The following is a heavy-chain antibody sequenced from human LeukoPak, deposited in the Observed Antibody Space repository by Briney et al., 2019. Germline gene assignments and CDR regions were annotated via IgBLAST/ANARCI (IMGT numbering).Heavy chain of an antibody. CDR2: ISYDGSSE. V-gene: IGHV3-30*04. D-gene: IGHD3-22*01. J-gene: IGHJ5*02. Sequence: GGSLRLSCVASGFTFSSYAMHWVRQAPGKGLEWLTIISYDGSSEFYADSVKGRFTISRDNSNNMLYLQINSLRADDTAVYYCASLDYYDLSGYPAYDLWGQGTLVTVSS. CDR1: GFTFSSYA. CDR3: ASLDYYDLSGYPAYDL.